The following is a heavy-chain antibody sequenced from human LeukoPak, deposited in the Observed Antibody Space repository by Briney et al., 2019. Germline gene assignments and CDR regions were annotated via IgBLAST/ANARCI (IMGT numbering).Heavy chain of an antibody. CDR3: ARDPYYDFWSGPDALDNWFDP. J-gene: IGHJ5*02. CDR2: IYTSGST. V-gene: IGHV4-4*07. D-gene: IGHD3-3*01. Sequence: PSETLSLTCTVSGYSISSGYYWGWIRQPAGKGLEWIGRIYTSGSTNYNPSLKSRVTMSVDTSKNQFSLKLSSVTAADTAVYYCARDPYYDFWSGPDALDNWFDPWGQGTLVTVSS. CDR1: GYSISSGYY.